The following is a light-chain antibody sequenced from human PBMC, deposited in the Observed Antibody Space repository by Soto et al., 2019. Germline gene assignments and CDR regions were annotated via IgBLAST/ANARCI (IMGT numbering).Light chain of an antibody. Sequence: QPVLTQPPSVSGAPGQRVTVSCTGSRSNIGAGYDVHWYQQLPGAAPTLLIFTNNDRPSGVPDRFSGSKSGASASLAITGLQAEDEADYYCQSYDSSLSTWVFGGGTKLTVL. V-gene: IGLV1-40*01. CDR2: TNN. J-gene: IGLJ3*02. CDR1: RSNIGAGYD. CDR3: QSYDSSLSTWV.